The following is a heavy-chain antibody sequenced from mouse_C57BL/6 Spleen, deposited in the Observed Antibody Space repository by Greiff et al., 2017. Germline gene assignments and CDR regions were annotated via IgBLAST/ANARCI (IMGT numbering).Heavy chain of an antibody. V-gene: IGHV1-69*01. J-gene: IGHJ2*01. CDR1: GYTFTSYW. Sequence: QVQLQQPGAELVMPGASVKLSCKASGYTFTSYWMHWVKQRPGQGLEWIGEIDPSDSYTNYNQKFKGKSTLTVDKSSSTAYMQLSSLTSEDSAVYYCARALSHYYGSSFTSFFDYWGQGTTLTVSS. D-gene: IGHD1-1*01. CDR3: ARALSHYYGSSFTSFFDY. CDR2: IDPSDSYT.